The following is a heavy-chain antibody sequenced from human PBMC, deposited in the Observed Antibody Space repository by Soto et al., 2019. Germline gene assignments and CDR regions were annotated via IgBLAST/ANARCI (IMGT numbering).Heavy chain of an antibody. CDR3: ARDWYFYGSGSPNHMDV. D-gene: IGHD3-10*01. J-gene: IGHJ6*03. CDR2: ISAHNGNS. CDR1: GYTFSNYG. V-gene: IGHV1-18*01. Sequence: QVQLVQSGDEMRKPGASVKVSCQASGYTFSNYGITWVRQAPGQGLEWMGWISAHNGNSKYAQSLQGRLTLTTVTSTSTAYMELRSLRSDDTAVYYCARDWYFYGSGSPNHMDVWGKGTTVSVSS.